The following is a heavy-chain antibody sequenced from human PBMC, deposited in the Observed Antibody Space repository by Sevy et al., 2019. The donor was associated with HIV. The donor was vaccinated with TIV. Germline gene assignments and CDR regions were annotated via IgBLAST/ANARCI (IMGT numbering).Heavy chain of an antibody. CDR1: GFSFSTYS. Sequence: GGSLRLSCAASGFSFSTYSMNWVRQAPEKGLEWVSSFTSGSTYTHYVDSVKGRFSISRDNAKNSVFLQMNILRAEDTAVYYCARSPEFQYQMLYGRQKYNGMDVWGQGTTVTVSS. V-gene: IGHV3-21*01. D-gene: IGHD2-2*02. J-gene: IGHJ6*02. CDR2: FTSGSTYT. CDR3: ARSPEFQYQMLYGRQKYNGMDV.